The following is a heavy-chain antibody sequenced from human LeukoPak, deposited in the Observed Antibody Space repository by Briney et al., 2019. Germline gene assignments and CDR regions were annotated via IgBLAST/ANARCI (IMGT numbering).Heavy chain of an antibody. D-gene: IGHD6-19*01. CDR1: GFTFSSYS. CDR2: ISSSSSYI. V-gene: IGHV3-21*01. CDR3: ARAYSSGWPDY. J-gene: IGHJ4*02. Sequence: GGSLRLSCAASGFTFSSYSMNWVRQAPGKGLEWVSAISSSSSYIYYADSVKGRFTISRDNAKNSLYLQMNSLRAEDTAVYYCARAYSSGWPDYWGQGTLVTVSS.